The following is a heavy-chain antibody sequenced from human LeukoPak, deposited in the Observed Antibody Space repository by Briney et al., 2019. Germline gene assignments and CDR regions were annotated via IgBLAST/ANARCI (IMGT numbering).Heavy chain of an antibody. CDR2: ISSSGSDI. J-gene: IGHJ4*02. CDR1: GFTFSSYS. V-gene: IGHV3-21*05. Sequence: GGSLRLSCAASGFTFSSYSMNWVRQAPGKGLEWVSYISSSGSDIYYADSVKGRFTISRDNAKNSLYLHMNSLRAEDTAVYYCARDSRDGSENWGQGTLVTVSS. D-gene: IGHD3-10*01. CDR3: ARDSRDGSEN.